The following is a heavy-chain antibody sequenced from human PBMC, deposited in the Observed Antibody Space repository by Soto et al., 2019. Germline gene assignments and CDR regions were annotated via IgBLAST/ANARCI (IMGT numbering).Heavy chain of an antibody. CDR2: IRYGGAT. CDR1: GGSVSSDKYL. J-gene: IGHJ3*02. CDR3: ARHDDHRSPPLGFHI. V-gene: IGHV4-39*01. D-gene: IGHD3-10*01. Sequence: QVQLQESGPRLVKPSETLTLKCTVSGGSVSSDKYLWGWIRQPPGKGLEWVASIRYGGATSGPTVYNPSLGGRLTISRDTSADQVSLRLTSVTATDTAVYYCARHDDHRSPPLGFHIWGQGTLVTVSS.